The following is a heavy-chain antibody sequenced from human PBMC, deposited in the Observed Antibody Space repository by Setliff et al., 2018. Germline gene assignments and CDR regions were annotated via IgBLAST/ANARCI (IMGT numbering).Heavy chain of an antibody. V-gene: IGHV4-38-2*01. Sequence: KPSETLSLTCAVSGYSISSGYYWGWIRQPPGKGLELIGYIHHSGSTYYNPSLKSRVTISADTSKNQFSLTLTSVTATDTAVYYCARHFSSSWYFDYGGQGTQVTVS. CDR2: IHHSGST. CDR1: GYSISSGYY. CDR3: ARHFSSSWYFDY. D-gene: IGHD6-13*01. J-gene: IGHJ4*02.